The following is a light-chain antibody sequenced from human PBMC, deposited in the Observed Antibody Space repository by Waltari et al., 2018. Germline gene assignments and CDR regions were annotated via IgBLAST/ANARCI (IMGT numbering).Light chain of an antibody. CDR1: SSDVGGYSY. CDR2: DVS. CDR3: SSFTSKSTWV. V-gene: IGLV2-14*03. J-gene: IGLJ3*02. Sequence: QSALTQPASVSGSPGQSITIPCTGTSSDVGGYSYVSWYQQQPDKAPKLLIYDVSNRALGVSNRFSGSKSGSTASLTISGLQAEDESDYYCSSFTSKSTWVFGGGTKLTVL.